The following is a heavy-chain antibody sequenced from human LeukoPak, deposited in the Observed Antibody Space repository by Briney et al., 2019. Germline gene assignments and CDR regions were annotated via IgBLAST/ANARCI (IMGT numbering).Heavy chain of an antibody. CDR1: GYTFTGYY. CDR2: INPNSGGT. Sequence: ASVKVSCXASGYTFTGYYMHWVRQAPGQGLEWMGRINPNSGGTNYAQKFQGRVTMTRDTSISTAYMELSRLRSDDTAVYYCALIAYCGGDCSNWFDPWGQGTLVTVSS. D-gene: IGHD2-21*02. V-gene: IGHV1-2*06. CDR3: ALIAYCGGDCSNWFDP. J-gene: IGHJ5*02.